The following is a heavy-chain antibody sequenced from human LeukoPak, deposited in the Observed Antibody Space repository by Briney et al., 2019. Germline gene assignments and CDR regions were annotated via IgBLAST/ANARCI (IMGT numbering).Heavy chain of an antibody. J-gene: IGHJ6*02. Sequence: PGGSLRLSCAASGFTFSSYSMNWVRQAPGKGLEWVSSISSSSSYIYYADSVKGRFTISRDNAKNSLYLQMNSLRAEDTAVYYCARRLWPGRVNGMDVWGQGTTVTVSS. CDR3: ARRLWPGRVNGMDV. CDR1: GFTFSSYS. CDR2: ISSSSSYI. V-gene: IGHV3-21*01. D-gene: IGHD4/OR15-4a*01.